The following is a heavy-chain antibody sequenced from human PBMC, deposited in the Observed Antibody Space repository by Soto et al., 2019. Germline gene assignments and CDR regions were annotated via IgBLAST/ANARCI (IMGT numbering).Heavy chain of an antibody. J-gene: IGHJ5*02. D-gene: IGHD2-15*01. CDR1: GDSVSSNSAA. CDR3: VRTLRSSAHNWFDP. CDR2: TYYRSKWYN. V-gene: IGHV6-1*01. Sequence: PSQTLSLTCAISGDSVSSNSAAWNWIRQPPSRGLEWLGRTYYRSKWYNDYAVSVKSRITINPDTSKNQFSLQLNSVTPEDTAVYFCVRTLRSSAHNWFDPWVQATLVTVSS.